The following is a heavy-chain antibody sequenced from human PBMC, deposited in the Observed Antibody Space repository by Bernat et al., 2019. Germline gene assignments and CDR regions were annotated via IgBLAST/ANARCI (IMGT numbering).Heavy chain of an antibody. D-gene: IGHD5-12*01. V-gene: IGHV3-7*01. CDR3: ASEWLRFTPLDP. CDR2: IKEDGSEK. CDR1: GFTFSRYW. J-gene: IGHJ5*02. Sequence: EVQLVESGGGLVQPGGSLRLSCVASGFTFSRYWMSWVCQAPGKGLEWVANIKEDGSEKHYVGSVKGRFTISRDNAKNSLYLQMDSLRAEDTAVYYCASEWLRFTPLDPWGLGTLVTVSS.